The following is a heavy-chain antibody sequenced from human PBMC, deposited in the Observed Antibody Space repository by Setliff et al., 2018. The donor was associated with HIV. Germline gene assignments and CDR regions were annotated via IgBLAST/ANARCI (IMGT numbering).Heavy chain of an antibody. J-gene: IGHJ4*02. D-gene: IGHD3-10*01. CDR3: ARLYYYGSGSYPWYFDY. CDR1: GGTFSSYA. CDR2: IIPIYRIA. V-gene: IGHV1-69*13. Sequence: SVKVSCKASGGTFSSYAISWVRQAPGQGLEWMGGIIPIYRIANYAQNFQGRVTITADESTSTAYMELSSLRSEDTAVYYCARLYYYGSGSYPWYFDYWGQGTLVTVSS.